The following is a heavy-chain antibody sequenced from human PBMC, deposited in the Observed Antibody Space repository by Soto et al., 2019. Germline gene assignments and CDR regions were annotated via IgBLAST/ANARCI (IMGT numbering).Heavy chain of an antibody. Sequence: PGGSLRLYCVASGFTFSSYAMTWVRQAPGKGLEWVSAISGGDGSPSYADSVKGRFTISRDNSKNTLYLHMNSLRADDTAAYYCAKWHTYNYDSLAFSGFDCWGQGPQFPVSS. V-gene: IGHV3-23*01. D-gene: IGHD3-16*01. CDR1: GFTFSSYA. J-gene: IGHJ4*02. CDR2: ISGGDGSP. CDR3: AKWHTYNYDSLAFSGFDC.